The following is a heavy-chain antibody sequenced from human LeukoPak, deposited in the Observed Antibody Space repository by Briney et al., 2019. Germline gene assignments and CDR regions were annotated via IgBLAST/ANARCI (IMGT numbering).Heavy chain of an antibody. CDR3: AKGAAAGTVDWFDP. J-gene: IGHJ5*02. CDR2: ISWNSGSI. V-gene: IGHV3-9*01. CDR1: GFTFDDYA. Sequence: PGGSLRLSCAASGFTFDDYAMHWVRQAPGKGLEWVSGISWNSGSIGYADSVKGRFTISRDNAKNSLYLQMNSLRAKDTALYYCAKGAAAGTVDWFDPWGQGTLVTVYS. D-gene: IGHD6-13*01.